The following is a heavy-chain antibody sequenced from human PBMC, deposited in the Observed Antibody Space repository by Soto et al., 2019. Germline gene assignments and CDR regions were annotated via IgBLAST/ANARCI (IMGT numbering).Heavy chain of an antibody. Sequence: QITLKESGPTLVKPTQTLTLTCTFSGFSLSTSGVGVGWIRQPPGKALEWLALIYWDDDKRYSPSLKSRLTITKDTSKNQVVLTMTNMDPVDTAKYSCAHSSRGGITPEGGIDVWGQGTTVTVSS. D-gene: IGHD3-16*01. V-gene: IGHV2-5*02. CDR2: IYWDDDK. J-gene: IGHJ6*02. CDR1: GFSLSTSGVG. CDR3: AHSSRGGITPEGGIDV.